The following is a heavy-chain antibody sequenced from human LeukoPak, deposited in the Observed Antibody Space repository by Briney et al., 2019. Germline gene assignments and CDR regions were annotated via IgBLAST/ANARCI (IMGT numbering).Heavy chain of an antibody. D-gene: IGHD3-22*01. CDR2: IKQDGSEK. CDR3: ARGRSITMIVVVITTSYYFDY. J-gene: IGHJ4*02. V-gene: IGHV3-7*01. Sequence: PGGSLRLSCAASGFTFSSYWMSWVRQAPGKGLEWVANIKQDGSEKYYVDSVKGRFTISRDNAKNSLYLQMNSLRAEDTAVYYCARGRSITMIVVVITTSYYFDYWGQGTLVTVSS. CDR1: GFTFSSYW.